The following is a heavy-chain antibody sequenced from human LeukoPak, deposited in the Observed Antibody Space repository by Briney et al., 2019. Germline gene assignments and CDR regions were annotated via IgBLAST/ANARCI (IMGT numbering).Heavy chain of an antibody. Sequence: GGSLRLSCAASGFTFSSYAMSWVRQAPGKGLEWVSAISGSGGSTYYADSVKGRFTISRDNSKNTLYLQMNSLGAEDTAVYYCAHNYYGSGSYADWGQGTLVTVSS. CDR2: ISGSGGST. CDR1: GFTFSSYA. D-gene: IGHD3-10*01. J-gene: IGHJ4*02. CDR3: AHNYYGSGSYAD. V-gene: IGHV3-23*01.